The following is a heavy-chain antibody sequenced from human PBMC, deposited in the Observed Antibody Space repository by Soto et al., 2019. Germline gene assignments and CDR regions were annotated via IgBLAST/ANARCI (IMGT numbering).Heavy chain of an antibody. CDR1: GGSISGSD. J-gene: IGHJ4*02. D-gene: IGHD2-21*01. CDR3: ARSVAVPCAHIDY. Sequence: PSETLSLTCSVCGGSISGSDWSWIRQSPGKGLEWLGYVYYTGSTNYSPSLRSRVSISVDTSKNEFSLRLSSVTAAATAVYLCARSVAVPCAHIDYWGQGTQVTVSS. CDR2: VYYTGST. V-gene: IGHV4-59*01.